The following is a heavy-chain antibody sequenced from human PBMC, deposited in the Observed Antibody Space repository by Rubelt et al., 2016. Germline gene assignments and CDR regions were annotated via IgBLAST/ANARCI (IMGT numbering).Heavy chain of an antibody. J-gene: IGHJ3*02. CDR3: ARTADDRDDAFDI. CDR1: GGSFSGYY. D-gene: IGHD3-22*01. V-gene: IGHV4-34*01. CDR2: INHSGST. Sequence: QVQLQQWGAGLLKPSETLSLTCAVYGGSFSGYYWSWIRQPPGKGLEWIGEINHSGSTNYNPSLKSRVTISVDTSKNQFSLNLSSVTAADTAVYYCARTADDRDDAFDIWGQGTMVTVSS.